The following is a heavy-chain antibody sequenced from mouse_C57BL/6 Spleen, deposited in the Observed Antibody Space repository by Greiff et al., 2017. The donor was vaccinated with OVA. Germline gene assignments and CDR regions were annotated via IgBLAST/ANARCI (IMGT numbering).Heavy chain of an antibody. CDR3: ARNEDYAWFAY. D-gene: IGHD2-4*01. V-gene: IGHV2-2*01. J-gene: IGHJ3*01. Sequence: VQLQESGPGLVQPSQSLSITCTVSGFSLTSYGVHWVRQSPGKGLEWLGVIWSGGSTDYNAAFISRLSISKDNSTSQVFFKMNSRQADDTAVYYCARNEDYAWFAYWGQGTLVTVSA. CDR2: IWSGGST. CDR1: GFSLTSYG.